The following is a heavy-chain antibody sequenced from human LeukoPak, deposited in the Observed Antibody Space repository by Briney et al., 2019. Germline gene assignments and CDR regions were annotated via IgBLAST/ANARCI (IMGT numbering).Heavy chain of an antibody. J-gene: IGHJ6*02. CDR2: FYYSGST. CDR1: GDSISSTFYP. V-gene: IGHV4-39*01. D-gene: IGHD2-2*01. CDR3: ARYCTSTSCYLPYYYGMDV. Sequence: SETLSLTCTVSGDSISSTFYPWGWIRQPPGKGLEWIGSFYYSGSTYYNPSLKIRVTISVDTSKNQFSLKLTSVTASDTAVYYCARYCTSTSCYLPYYYGMDVWGQGTTVTVSS.